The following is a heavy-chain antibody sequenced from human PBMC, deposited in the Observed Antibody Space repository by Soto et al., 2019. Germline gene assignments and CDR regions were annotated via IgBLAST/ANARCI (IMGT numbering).Heavy chain of an antibody. CDR3: ARHTPAISISEQ. J-gene: IGHJ4*02. CDR1: GGSISSSSYY. V-gene: IGHV4-39*01. D-gene: IGHD2-15*01. CDR2: IYYSGST. Sequence: SETLSLTCTVSGGSISSSSYYWGWIRQPPGKGLEWIGSIYYSGSTYYNPSLKSRVTISVDTSKNQFSLKLSSVTAADTAVYYWARHTPAISISEQWGQGTLVPVAS.